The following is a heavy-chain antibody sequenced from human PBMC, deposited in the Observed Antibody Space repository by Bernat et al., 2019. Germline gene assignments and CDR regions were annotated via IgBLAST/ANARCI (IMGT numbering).Heavy chain of an antibody. CDR1: GFTFSSYA. D-gene: IGHD3-3*01. CDR3: ARGYDFWSGYYYNFDY. V-gene: IGHV3-30-3*01. CDR2: ISYDGSNK. Sequence: QVQLVESGGGVVQPGRSLRLSCAASGFTFSSYAMHWVRQAPGKGLEWVAVISYDGSNKYYADSVKGRFTISRDNSKNTLYLQMNSLRAEDMAVYYCARGYDFWSGYYYNFDYWGQGTLVTVSS. J-gene: IGHJ4*02.